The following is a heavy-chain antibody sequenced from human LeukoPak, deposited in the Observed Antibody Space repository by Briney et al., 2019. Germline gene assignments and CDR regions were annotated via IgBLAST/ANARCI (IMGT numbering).Heavy chain of an antibody. CDR1: GGSFSGYY. CDR2: INHSGST. Sequence: SETLSLTCAVYGGSFSGYYWSWIRQPPGKGLEWIGEINHSGSTNYNPSLKSRVTISVDTSKNQFSLKLSSVTAADTAVYYCARGPPRYYDFWSGYRLDYWGQGTLVTVSS. J-gene: IGHJ4*02. V-gene: IGHV4-34*01. CDR3: ARGPPRYYDFWSGYRLDY. D-gene: IGHD3-3*01.